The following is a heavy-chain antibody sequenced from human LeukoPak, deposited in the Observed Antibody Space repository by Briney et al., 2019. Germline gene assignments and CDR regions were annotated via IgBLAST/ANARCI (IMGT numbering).Heavy chain of an antibody. CDR3: ARAGYRYGTGYYFDY. CDR2: IYYTGAT. Sequence: PSETLSLTCTVSGGSISSYYWSWIRLPPGKGLEWIVYIYYTGATYYNPSLKSRVTISLDTSKNQFSLKLSSVSAADAAIYYYARAGYRYGTGYYFDYWGQGALVTVSS. D-gene: IGHD5-18*01. CDR1: GGSISSYY. V-gene: IGHV4-59*01. J-gene: IGHJ4*02.